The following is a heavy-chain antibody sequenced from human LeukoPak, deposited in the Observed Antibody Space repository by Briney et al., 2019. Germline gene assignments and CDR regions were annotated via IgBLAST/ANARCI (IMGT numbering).Heavy chain of an antibody. CDR3: AKDSRLGTTLIDY. Sequence: LSLTCAVYGGSFSGYYWSWVRQAPGKGLEWVAVISYDGSNKYYADSVKGRFTISRDNSKNTLYLQMNSLRAEDTAVYYCAKDSRLGTTLIDYWGQGTLVTVSS. J-gene: IGHJ4*02. CDR2: ISYDGSNK. CDR1: GGSFSGYY. D-gene: IGHD1-1*01. V-gene: IGHV3-30*18.